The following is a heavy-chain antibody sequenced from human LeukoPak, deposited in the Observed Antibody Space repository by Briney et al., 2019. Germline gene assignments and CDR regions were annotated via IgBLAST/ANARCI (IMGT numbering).Heavy chain of an antibody. D-gene: IGHD2-21*01. V-gene: IGHV3-15*01. CDR3: ARAGIAYGFDY. CDR1: GFTFSNAW. J-gene: IGHJ4*02. Sequence: GGSLRLSCAASGFTFSNAWMSWVRQAPGKGLEWVGRIKSKTDGGTTDYAAPVKGRFTISRDDSKNTLYLQMNSLKTEDTAVYYCARAGIAYGFDYWGQGTLVTVSS. CDR2: IKSKTDGGTT.